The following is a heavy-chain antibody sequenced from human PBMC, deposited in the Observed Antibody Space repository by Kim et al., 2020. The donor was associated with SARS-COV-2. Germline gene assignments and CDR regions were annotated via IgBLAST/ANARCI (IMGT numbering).Heavy chain of an antibody. V-gene: IGHV3-23*01. CDR2: ISGSGGNT. CDR3: AKMGRSAYDSIRSSYFDY. Sequence: GGSLRLSCAASGFTFSSYAMSWVRQAPGKGLEWVSAISGSGGNTYYADSVTGRFTISRDNSKNTLSLQMNSLRAEDTAVYYCAKMGRSAYDSIRSSYFDYWGQGTLVTVSS. D-gene: IGHD5-12*01. J-gene: IGHJ4*02. CDR1: GFTFSSYA.